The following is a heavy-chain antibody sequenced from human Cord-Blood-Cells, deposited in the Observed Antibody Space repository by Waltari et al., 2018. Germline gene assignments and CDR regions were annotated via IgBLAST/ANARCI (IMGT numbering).Heavy chain of an antibody. CDR1: GFPFSSHS. CDR2: ISSSSSYI. D-gene: IGHD1-26*01. V-gene: IGHV3-21*01. Sequence: EVQLVESGGGLVKPGGSLRLSCAASGFPFSSHSLNWVRPAPGKGLEWVSSISSSSSYIYYADSVKGRFTISRDNAKNSLYLQMNSLRAEDTAVYYCARDFGGSYYYYYGMDVWGQGTTVTVSS. J-gene: IGHJ6*02. CDR3: ARDFGGSYYYYYGMDV.